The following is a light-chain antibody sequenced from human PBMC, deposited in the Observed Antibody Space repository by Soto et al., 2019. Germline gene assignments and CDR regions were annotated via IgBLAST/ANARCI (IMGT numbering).Light chain of an antibody. Sequence: QSALTQPPSVSGSPGQSVTISCTGTSSDVGSYNRVSWYQQHPGTAPKLMIYEVSNRPSGVPDRFSGSKSGNTASLPISGRHAEDEAAYYYSSYTSSSPYVFGTGTKLTVL. CDR2: EVS. J-gene: IGLJ1*01. CDR1: SSDVGSYNR. V-gene: IGLV2-18*02. CDR3: SSYTSSSPYV.